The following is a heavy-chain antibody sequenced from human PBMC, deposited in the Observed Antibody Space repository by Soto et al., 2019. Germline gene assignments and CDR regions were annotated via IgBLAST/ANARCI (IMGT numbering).Heavy chain of an antibody. CDR3: ARANYDFWSGYLENFDY. CDR1: GGSFSGYY. D-gene: IGHD3-3*01. V-gene: IGHV4-34*01. CDR2: INHSGST. J-gene: IGHJ4*02. Sequence: PSETLSLTCAVSGGSFSGYYWSWIRQPPGKGLEWIGEINHSGSTNYNPSLKSRVTISVDTSKNQFSLKLSSVTAADTAVYYCARANYDFWSGYLENFDYWGQGTLVTVSS.